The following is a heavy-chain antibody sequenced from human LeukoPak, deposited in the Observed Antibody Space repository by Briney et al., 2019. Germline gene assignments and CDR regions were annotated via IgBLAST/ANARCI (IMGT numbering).Heavy chain of an antibody. V-gene: IGHV7-4-1*02. CDR3: AMDGAWAGGNAFDAFDI. CDR1: GYTYTSYA. Sequence: ASVKVSCKASGYTYTSYAMNWVRQAPGQGLEWMGWINTNTGNPTYAQGFTGRFVFSLDTSVSTAYLQISSLKAEDTAVYYCAMDGAWAGGNAFDAFDIWGQGTMVTVSS. J-gene: IGHJ3*02. CDR2: INTNTGNP. D-gene: IGHD4-23*01.